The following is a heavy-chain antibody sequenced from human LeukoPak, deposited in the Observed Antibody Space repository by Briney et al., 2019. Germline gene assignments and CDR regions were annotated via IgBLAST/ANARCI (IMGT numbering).Heavy chain of an antibody. D-gene: IGHD3-10*01. CDR2: VKQDGSEK. J-gene: IGHJ6*03. Sequence: TGGSLRLSCAASGFTFSSYRMSWVRQAPGKGLEWVANVKQDGSEKYYVDSVKGRFTISRDNAKNSLYLQMNSLRAEDTAVYYCARDYTQHFYWGESLYYYMDVWGKGTTVTVSS. CDR1: GFTFSSYR. V-gene: IGHV3-7*01. CDR3: ARDYTQHFYWGESLYYYMDV.